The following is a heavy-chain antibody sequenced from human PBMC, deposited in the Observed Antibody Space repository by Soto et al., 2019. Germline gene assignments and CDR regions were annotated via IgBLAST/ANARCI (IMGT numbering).Heavy chain of an antibody. V-gene: IGHV3-30-3*01. J-gene: IGHJ6*02. CDR3: ARGHVLLWFGEPMAGYYYGMDV. CDR1: GFTFSSYA. Sequence: QVQLVESGGGVVQPGRSLRLSCAASGFTFSSYAMHWVRQAPGKGLEWVAVISYDGSNKYYADSVKGRFTISRDNSKNTLYLQMNSLRAEDTAVYYCARGHVLLWFGEPMAGYYYGMDVWGQGTTVTVSS. D-gene: IGHD3-10*01. CDR2: ISYDGSNK.